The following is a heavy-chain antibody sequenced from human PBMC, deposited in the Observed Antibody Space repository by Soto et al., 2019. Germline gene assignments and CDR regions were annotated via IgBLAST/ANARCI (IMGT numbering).Heavy chain of an antibody. CDR1: GFTFSSYA. V-gene: IGHV3-64D*06. Sequence: GGSLRLSCSASGFTFSSYAMHWVRQAPGKGLEYVSAISSNGGSTYYADSVKGRFTISRDNSKNTLYLQMSSLRAEDTAVYYCVKEGIVVVPAATHFDYWGQGTLVTVSS. D-gene: IGHD2-2*01. J-gene: IGHJ4*02. CDR2: ISSNGGST. CDR3: VKEGIVVVPAATHFDY.